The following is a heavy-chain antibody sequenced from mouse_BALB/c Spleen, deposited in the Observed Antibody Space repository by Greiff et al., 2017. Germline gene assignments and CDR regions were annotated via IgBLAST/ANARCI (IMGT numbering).Heavy chain of an antibody. J-gene: IGHJ1*01. CDR3: ARNYGNYDWYFDV. CDR1: GFSLTSYG. D-gene: IGHD2-1*01. Sequence: VQRVESGPGLVQPSQSLSITCTVSGFSLTSYGVHWVRQSPGKGLEWLGVIWSGGSTDYNAAFISRLSISKDNSKSQVFFKMNSLQANDTAIYYCARNYGNYDWYFDVWGAGTTVTVSS. V-gene: IGHV2-2*02. CDR2: IWSGGST.